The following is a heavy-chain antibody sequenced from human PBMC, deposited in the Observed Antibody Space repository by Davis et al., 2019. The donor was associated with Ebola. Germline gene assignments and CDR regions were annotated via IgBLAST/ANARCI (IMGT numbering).Heavy chain of an antibody. CDR1: GGTFSSYA. CDR3: ARGKWFDP. V-gene: IGHV1-69*06. Sequence: SVKVSCKASGGTFSSYAISWVRQAPGQGLEWMGGIIPIFGTANYAQKFQGRVTLTADKATNTAYMELSGLRFGDTAVYYCARGKWFDPWGQGTLVSVTS. J-gene: IGHJ5*02. CDR2: IIPIFGTA.